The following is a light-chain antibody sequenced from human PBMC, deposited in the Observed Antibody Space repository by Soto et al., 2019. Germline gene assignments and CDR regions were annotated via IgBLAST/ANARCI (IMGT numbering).Light chain of an antibody. J-gene: IGKJ2*01. CDR1: QDIRLD. Sequence: AIQMTQSPSSLSASVGDRVTITCRASQDIRLDLGWYQQKPGRAPKLLIYAASSLQSGVPSRFSGSGSGTDFTLTISSLLPEDFATYYCLQDYSYPYTFGQGTKLEIK. CDR3: LQDYSYPYT. CDR2: AAS. V-gene: IGKV1-6*01.